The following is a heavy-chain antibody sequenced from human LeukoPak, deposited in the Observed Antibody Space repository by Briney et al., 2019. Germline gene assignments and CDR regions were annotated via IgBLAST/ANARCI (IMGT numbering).Heavy chain of an antibody. Sequence: SETLSLTCTVSGGSISSSSYYWGWIRHPPGKGLEWLGSIYYSGSTYYNPSLKSRVTISVDTSKNQFSLKLSSVTAADTAVYYCARDGIWGQGTLVTVSS. CDR1: GGSISSSSYY. J-gene: IGHJ4*02. V-gene: IGHV4-39*07. CDR3: ARDGI. CDR2: IYYSGST. D-gene: IGHD1-14*01.